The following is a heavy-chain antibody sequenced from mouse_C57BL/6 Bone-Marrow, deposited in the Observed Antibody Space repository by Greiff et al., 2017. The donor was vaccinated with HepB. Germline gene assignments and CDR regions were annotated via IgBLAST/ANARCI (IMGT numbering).Heavy chain of an antibody. CDR3: VSLDSSGYVMDY. D-gene: IGHD3-2*02. CDR1: GFSFNTYA. CDR2: IRSKSNNYAT. Sequence: EVMLVESGGGLVQPKGSLKLSCAASGFSFNTYAMNWVRQAPGKGLEWVARIRSKSNNYATYYADSVKDRFTISRDDSESMLYLQMNNLKTEDTAMYYCVSLDSSGYVMDYWGQGTSVTVSS. V-gene: IGHV10-1*01. J-gene: IGHJ4*01.